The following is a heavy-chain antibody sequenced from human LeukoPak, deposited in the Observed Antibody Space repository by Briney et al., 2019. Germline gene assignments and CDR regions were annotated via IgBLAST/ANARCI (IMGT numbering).Heavy chain of an antibody. J-gene: IGHJ6*02. CDR3: ARGSGYYYGMDV. CDR1: GGSFSGYY. Sequence: PSETLSLTCAVYGGSFSGYYWSWIRQPPGKGLEWIGEINHSGSTNYNPSLKSRVTMSVDTSKNQFSLKLSSVTAADTAVYYCARGSGYYYGMDVWGQGTTVTVSS. CDR2: INHSGST. V-gene: IGHV4-34*01.